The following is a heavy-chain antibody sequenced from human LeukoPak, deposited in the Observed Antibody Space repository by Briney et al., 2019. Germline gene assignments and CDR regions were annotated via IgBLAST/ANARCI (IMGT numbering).Heavy chain of an antibody. D-gene: IGHD4-17*01. Sequence: GGSLRLSCAASGFTFSSYAMHWVRQAPGKGLEWVAVISYDGSNKYYADSVKGRFTISRDNSKNTLYLQMNSLRAEDTAVYYCARRTMVTTTGDYWGQGTLVTVSS. CDR2: ISYDGSNK. CDR1: GFTFSSYA. J-gene: IGHJ4*02. CDR3: ARRTMVTTTGDY. V-gene: IGHV3-30-3*01.